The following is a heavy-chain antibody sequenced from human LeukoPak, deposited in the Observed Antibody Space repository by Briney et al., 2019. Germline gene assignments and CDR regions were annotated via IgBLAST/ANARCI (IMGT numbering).Heavy chain of an antibody. V-gene: IGHV3-23*01. Sequence: PGGSLRLSCAASGFTFNRNAISWVRQAPGKGLERVSTIGGSGDKTFYADSVKGRFTISRDNSKNMVHLQMNSLTGEDTALYYCVRRGDASSGWGDHDFWGQGALVTVSS. CDR1: GFTFNRNA. D-gene: IGHD6-19*01. CDR2: IGGSGDKT. J-gene: IGHJ4*02. CDR3: VRRGDASSGWGDHDF.